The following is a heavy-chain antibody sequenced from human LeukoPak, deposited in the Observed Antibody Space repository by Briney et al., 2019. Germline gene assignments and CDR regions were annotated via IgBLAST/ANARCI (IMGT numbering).Heavy chain of an antibody. CDR1: GFTFSSYG. J-gene: IGHJ4*02. CDR3: ARGQFRLSDYDSSAFDY. D-gene: IGHD3-22*01. Sequence: GGTLRLSCAASGFTFSSYGMSWVRQAPGKGLEWVSAISGSGGSTYYADSVRGRFTISRDNSKNTLYLQMNSLRAEDTAVYSCARGQFRLSDYDSSAFDYWGQGTLVTVSS. CDR2: ISGSGGST. V-gene: IGHV3-23*01.